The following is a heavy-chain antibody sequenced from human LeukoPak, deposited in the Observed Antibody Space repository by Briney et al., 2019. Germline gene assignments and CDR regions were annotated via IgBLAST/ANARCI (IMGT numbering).Heavy chain of an antibody. CDR3: ARDEDHYFDY. J-gene: IGHJ4*02. CDR2: IWYDESNK. V-gene: IGHV3-33*01. Sequence: GGSLRLSCAASGFTFSSYGIHWVRQAPGKGLEWVAVIWYDESNKYYADSVKGRFTISRDNSKNTLYLQMNGLRAEDTAVYYCARDEDHYFDYWGQGTLVTVSS. CDR1: GFTFSSYG.